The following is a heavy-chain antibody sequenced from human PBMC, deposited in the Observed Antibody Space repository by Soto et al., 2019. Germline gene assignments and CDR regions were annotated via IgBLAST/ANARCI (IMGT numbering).Heavy chain of an antibody. Sequence: GSLRLSCAASGFTVGSNYMTWVRQAPGKGLEWVSVIYSDGSTYYADSVKGRFTISRHNSKNTLYLQMNSLRVEDTALYYFARTAGPGYTYGMDVWGQGTTVTVSS. V-gene: IGHV3-53*04. CDR2: IYSDGST. CDR1: GFTVGSNY. CDR3: ARTAGPGYTYGMDV. D-gene: IGHD5-18*01. J-gene: IGHJ6*02.